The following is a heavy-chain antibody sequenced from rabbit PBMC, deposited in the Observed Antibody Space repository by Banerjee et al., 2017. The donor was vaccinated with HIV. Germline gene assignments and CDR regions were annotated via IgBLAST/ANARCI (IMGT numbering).Heavy chain of an antibody. D-gene: IGHD2-1*01. CDR2: IYASSVST. Sequence: QSLEESEGDLVKPGASLTLTCTASGFDFSSYYYMCWVRQAPGKGLEWIACIYASSVSTYYANWAKGRFTISKTSSTTVTLQMTTMTGADTDTYFCARGYTDYGGYGLWGPGTLVTVS. V-gene: IGHV1S40*01. CDR3: ARGYTDYGGYGL. CDR1: GFDFSSYYY. J-gene: IGHJ4*01.